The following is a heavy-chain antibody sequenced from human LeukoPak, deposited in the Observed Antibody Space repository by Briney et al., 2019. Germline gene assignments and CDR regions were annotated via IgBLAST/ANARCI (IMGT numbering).Heavy chain of an antibody. J-gene: IGHJ4*02. CDR2: IWYDGSNK. CDR3: AKDGGYNWNYCSY. Sequence: GGSLRLSCAASGFTFSSYGMHWVRQAPGKGLEWVAVIWYDGSNKYYADSVKGRFTISRDNSKNTLYLQMNSLRAEDTAVYYCAKDGGYNWNYCSYWGQGTLATVSS. D-gene: IGHD1-7*01. V-gene: IGHV3-33*06. CDR1: GFTFSSYG.